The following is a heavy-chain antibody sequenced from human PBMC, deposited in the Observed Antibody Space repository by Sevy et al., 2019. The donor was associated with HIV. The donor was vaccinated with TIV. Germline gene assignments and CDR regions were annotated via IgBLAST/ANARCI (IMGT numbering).Heavy chain of an antibody. CDR2: ISDSSTTI. CDR1: GFTFSSYS. CDR3: ARGLAALPGYYYGMDV. Sequence: GKSLKISCAASGFTFSSYSMNWVRQAPGKGLEWVSYISDSSTTIYYADSVKGRFTISRDNAKNSLYLQMNSLRAEDTAVYYCARGLAALPGYYYGMDVWGQGTTVTVSS. D-gene: IGHD6-6*01. J-gene: IGHJ6*02. V-gene: IGHV3-48*01.